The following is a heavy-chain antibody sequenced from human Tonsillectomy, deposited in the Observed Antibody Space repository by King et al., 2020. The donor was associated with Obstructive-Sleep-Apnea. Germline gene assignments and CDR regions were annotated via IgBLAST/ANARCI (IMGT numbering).Heavy chain of an antibody. D-gene: IGHD6-13*01. J-gene: IGHJ6*02. CDR1: GFTFSSYS. CDR2: MISTSDYI. V-gene: IGHV3-21*06. CDR3: AREEYSSSWYVGVDV. Sequence: VQLVESGGGLVKPGGSLRLPCAASGFTFSSYSLNWVRQAPGKGLEWVSSMISTSDYIYYADSVKGRLTISRDNAKNSLYLLMISLRAEDTADYYGAREEYSSSWYVGVDVWGQGTTVTVS.